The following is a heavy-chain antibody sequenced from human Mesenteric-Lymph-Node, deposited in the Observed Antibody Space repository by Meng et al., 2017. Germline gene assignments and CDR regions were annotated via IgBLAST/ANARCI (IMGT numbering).Heavy chain of an antibody. Sequence: GGSLRLSCKGSGYSFTSYWIGWVRQMPGKGLEWMGIIYPGDSDTRYSPSFQGQVTISADKSISTAYLQWSSLKASDTAMYYCARVPVGYYDFWSGYLPMDVWGQGTTVTVPS. J-gene: IGHJ6*02. V-gene: IGHV5-51*01. CDR1: GYSFTSYW. CDR2: IYPGDSDT. D-gene: IGHD3-3*01. CDR3: ARVPVGYYDFWSGYLPMDV.